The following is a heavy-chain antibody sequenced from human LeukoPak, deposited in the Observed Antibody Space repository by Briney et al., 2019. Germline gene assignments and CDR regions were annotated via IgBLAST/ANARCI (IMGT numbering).Heavy chain of an antibody. CDR3: AKDIVRGQQSDYYYYYMDV. D-gene: IGHD3-10*01. J-gene: IGHJ6*03. CDR1: GFTFSSYG. V-gene: IGHV3-7*03. CDR2: IKQDGSEK. Sequence: PGGTLRLSCAASGFTFSSYGMSWVRQAPGKGLEWVANIKQDGSEKYYVDSVKGRFTISRDNAKNSLYLQMNSLRAEDTALYYCAKDIVRGQQSDYYYYYMDVWGKGTTVTISS.